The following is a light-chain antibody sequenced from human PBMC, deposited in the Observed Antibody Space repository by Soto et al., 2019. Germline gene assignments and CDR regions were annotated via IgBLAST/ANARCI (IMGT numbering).Light chain of an antibody. CDR3: CSYRDTATVV. J-gene: IGLJ2*01. Sequence: QSVLTQPASVSGSPGQSITISCTGTSSDVGGYNFVSWYQHHPGKAPKLMIYEVNTRPSGVSDRFSGSKSGNTASLTISGLRAEDEADYHCCSYRDTATVVFGGGTKLTVL. CDR1: SSDVGGYNF. CDR2: EVN. V-gene: IGLV2-14*01.